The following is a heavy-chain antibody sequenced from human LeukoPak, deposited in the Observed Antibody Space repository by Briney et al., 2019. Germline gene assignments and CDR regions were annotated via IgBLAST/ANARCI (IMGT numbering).Heavy chain of an antibody. Sequence: PGGSLRLSCAASGFTFSSYAMSWVRQAPGKGLEWVSAISGSGGSTYYADSVKGRFTISRDNSKNTLDLQMNSLRAEDTATYYCAKAPRVYCSGGSCFLSYWGQGALVTVSS. V-gene: IGHV3-23*01. D-gene: IGHD2-15*01. J-gene: IGHJ4*02. CDR3: AKAPRVYCSGGSCFLSY. CDR1: GFTFSSYA. CDR2: ISGSGGST.